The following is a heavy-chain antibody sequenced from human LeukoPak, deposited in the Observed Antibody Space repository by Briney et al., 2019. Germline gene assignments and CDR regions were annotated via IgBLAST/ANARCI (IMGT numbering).Heavy chain of an antibody. CDR2: IQSKTDGGTT. D-gene: IGHD3-10*01. J-gene: IGHJ4*02. Sequence: GGSLRLSCAASGFTFSNAWMAWVRQAPGKGLEWVGRIQSKTDGGTTDYAAPVKGRFTISRDDSKNTLYLQMNSLKTEDTAVYYCTTVSLWFGELRTFDYWGQGTLVTVSS. CDR1: GFTFSNAW. V-gene: IGHV3-15*01. CDR3: TTVSLWFGELRTFDY.